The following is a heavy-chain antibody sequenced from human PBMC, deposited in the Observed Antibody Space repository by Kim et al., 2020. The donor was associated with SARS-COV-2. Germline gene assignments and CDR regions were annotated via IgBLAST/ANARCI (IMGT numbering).Heavy chain of an antibody. J-gene: IGHJ6*02. Sequence: SETLSLTCTVSGGSISSYYWSWIRQPPGKGLEWIGYIYYSGSTNYNPSLKSRVTISVDTSKNQFSLKLSSVTAADTAVYYCARQSSENYGDFPNYYYGMDVWGQGTTVTVSS. CDR3: ARQSSENYGDFPNYYYGMDV. CDR2: IYYSGST. V-gene: IGHV4-59*08. CDR1: GGSISSYY. D-gene: IGHD4-17*01.